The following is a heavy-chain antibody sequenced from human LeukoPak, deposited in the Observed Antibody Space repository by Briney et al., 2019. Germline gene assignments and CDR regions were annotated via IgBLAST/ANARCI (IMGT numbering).Heavy chain of an antibody. V-gene: IGHV4-59*01. Sequence: SETLSLTCTVSGGSISSYYWSWIRQPPGKGLEWIGYDYYRGSTNYNPSLKSRVTISVDTSKNHFSLKLSSVTAADTAVYYCARRGSSWDYFDYWGQGALVTVSS. CDR1: GGSISSYY. CDR2: DYYRGST. J-gene: IGHJ4*02. D-gene: IGHD6-6*01. CDR3: ARRGSSWDYFDY.